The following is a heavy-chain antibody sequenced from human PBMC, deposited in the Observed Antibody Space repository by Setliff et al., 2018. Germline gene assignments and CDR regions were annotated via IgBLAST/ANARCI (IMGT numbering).Heavy chain of an antibody. Sequence: ASVKVSCKASGYTFTDYFIHWVRQVPGQGPECMGWINPNSGTTNFAQKFQGRITVTSDTSINTAYMELSGLRFDDTAVYYCARPPQLPLLSPGWFDPWGQGTLVTVSS. CDR3: ARPPQLPLLSPGWFDP. CDR1: GYTFTDYF. J-gene: IGHJ5*02. CDR2: INPNSGTT. D-gene: IGHD2-15*01. V-gene: IGHV1-2*02.